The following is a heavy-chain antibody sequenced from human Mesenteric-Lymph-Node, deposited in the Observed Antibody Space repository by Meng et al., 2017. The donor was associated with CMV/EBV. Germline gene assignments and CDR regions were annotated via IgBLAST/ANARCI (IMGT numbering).Heavy chain of an antibody. CDR3: ARVVVVLEAGRWFDP. CDR1: GGSISSGSDF. J-gene: IGHJ5*02. V-gene: IGHV4-39*07. Sequence: SETLSLTCTASGGSISSGSDFWGWIRQPPGKGLEWIGTIYYSGSTYYNPSLKSRVDISVDTSKNQFSLKLGSVTAADTAVYYCARVVVVLEAGRWFDPWGQGTLVTVSS. CDR2: IYYSGST. D-gene: IGHD2-21*01.